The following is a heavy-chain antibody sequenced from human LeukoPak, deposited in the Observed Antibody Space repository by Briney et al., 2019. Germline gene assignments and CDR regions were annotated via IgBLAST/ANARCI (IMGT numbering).Heavy chain of an antibody. CDR2: IYHSGST. D-gene: IGHD6-19*01. V-gene: IGHV4-4*02. CDR3: AKGTNSSGWYDWYYYYGMDV. CDR1: GGSISSSNW. Sequence: PSGTLSLTCAVSGGSISSSNWWSWVRQPPGKGLEWIGEIYHSGSTNYDPSLKSRVTISVDKSKNQFSLKLSSVTAADTAVYYCAKGTNSSGWYDWYYYYGMDVWGQGTTVTVSS. J-gene: IGHJ6*02.